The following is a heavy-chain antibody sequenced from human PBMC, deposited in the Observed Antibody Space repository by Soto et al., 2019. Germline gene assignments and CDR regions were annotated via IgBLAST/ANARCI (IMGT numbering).Heavy chain of an antibody. V-gene: IGHV4-30-2*01. J-gene: IGHJ6*02. Sequence: QLQLQESGSGLVKPSQTLSLTCAVSGGSISSGGYSWSWIRQPPGKGLEWIGYIYHSGSTYYNPSLKSRVAISVDRSKNQFSLKLGSVTAADTAVYYCATMGDYSNRPGYYCGMDVGGQGTTVTVSS. CDR2: IYHSGST. CDR3: ATMGDYSNRPGYYCGMDV. CDR1: GGSISSGGYS. D-gene: IGHD4-4*01.